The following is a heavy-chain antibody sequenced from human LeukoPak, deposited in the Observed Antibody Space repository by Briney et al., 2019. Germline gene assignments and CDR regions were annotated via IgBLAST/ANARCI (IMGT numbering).Heavy chain of an antibody. J-gene: IGHJ4*02. D-gene: IGHD3-10*01. CDR1: GFTFSSYA. V-gene: IGHV3-23*01. Sequence: GGSLRLSCAASGFTFSSYAMSWVRQAPGKGLEWVSAISGSGGSTYYADSVKGRFTISRDNSKNTLYLQMNSLRAEDTAVYCCAKAYYGSGSYYNAFDCWGQGTLVTVSS. CDR3: AKAYYGSGSYYNAFDC. CDR2: ISGSGGST.